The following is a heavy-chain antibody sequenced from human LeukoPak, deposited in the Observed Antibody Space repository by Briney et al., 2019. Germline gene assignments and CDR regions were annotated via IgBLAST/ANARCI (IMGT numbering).Heavy chain of an antibody. CDR2: ISYDGSNK. V-gene: IGHV3-30*18. Sequence: PGGSLRLSCAASGFTFSSYGMHWVRQAPGKGLEWVAVISYDGSNKYYADSVKGRFTISRDNSKNTLYLQMNSLRAEDTAVYYCAKEKRVRGVINVYYGMDVWGKGTTDTVSS. CDR1: GFTFSSYG. CDR3: AKEKRVRGVINVYYGMDV. J-gene: IGHJ6*04. D-gene: IGHD3-10*01.